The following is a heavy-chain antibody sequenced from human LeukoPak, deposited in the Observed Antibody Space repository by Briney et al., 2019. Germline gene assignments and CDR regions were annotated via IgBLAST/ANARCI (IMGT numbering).Heavy chain of an antibody. V-gene: IGHV1-24*01. D-gene: IGHD3-16*02. J-gene: IGHJ4*02. CDR2: FDPEDGET. Sequence: ASVKVSCKVSGYTLTELSMHWVRQAPGKGLEWMGGFDPEDGETIYAQKFQGRVTMTEDTSTDTAYMELSSLRSEDTAVYYCATAGNDYVWGSYRPPQYWGQGTLVTVSS. CDR3: ATAGNDYVWGSYRPPQY. CDR1: GYTLTELS.